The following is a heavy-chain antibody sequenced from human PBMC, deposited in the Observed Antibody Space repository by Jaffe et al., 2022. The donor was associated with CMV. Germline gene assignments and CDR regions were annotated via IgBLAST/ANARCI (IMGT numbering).Heavy chain of an antibody. D-gene: IGHD4-17*01. J-gene: IGHJ3*02. V-gene: IGHV3-48*03. CDR3: AREPPRTVTTAFDI. Sequence: EVQLVESGGGLVQPGGSLRLSCAASGFTFSSYEMNWVRQAPGKGLEWVSYISSSGSTIYYADSVKGRFTISRDNAKNSLYLQMNSLRAEDTAVYYCAREPPRTVTTAFDIWGQGTMVTVSS. CDR1: GFTFSSYE. CDR2: ISSSGSTI.